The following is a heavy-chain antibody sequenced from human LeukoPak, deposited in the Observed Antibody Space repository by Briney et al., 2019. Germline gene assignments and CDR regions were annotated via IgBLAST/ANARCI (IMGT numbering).Heavy chain of an antibody. CDR1: GFTFSSYG. J-gene: IGHJ6*03. CDR2: ISGSGGST. V-gene: IGHV3-23*01. Sequence: GGSLRLSCAASGFTFSSYGMSWVRQAPGKGLEWVSAISGSGGSTYYADSVKGRFTVSRDNSKNTPYLQMNSLRAEDTAVYYCAKDLYYYYYMDVWGKGTTVTISS. CDR3: AKDLYYYYYMDV.